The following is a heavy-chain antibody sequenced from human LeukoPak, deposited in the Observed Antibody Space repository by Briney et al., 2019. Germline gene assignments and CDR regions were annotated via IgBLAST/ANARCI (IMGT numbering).Heavy chain of an antibody. CDR1: GFSFSTYW. D-gene: IGHD2-15*01. J-gene: IGHJ4*02. Sequence: GGSLRLSCAASGFSFSTYWMSWVRQAPGKGLEWVANIKKDGSEKYYVDSVKGRFTISGDNAKSSLYLQMNSLRAEDTAVYYCARVGSTCDHWGQGTLVTVSS. CDR3: ARVGSTCDH. V-gene: IGHV3-7*05. CDR2: IKKDGSEK.